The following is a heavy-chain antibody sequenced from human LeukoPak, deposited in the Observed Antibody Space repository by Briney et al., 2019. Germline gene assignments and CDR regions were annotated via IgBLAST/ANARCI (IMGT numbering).Heavy chain of an antibody. D-gene: IGHD3-3*01. CDR3: ARHAYELFPWSWFDP. Sequence: PSETLSLTCTVSGGSISSSDYYWGWIRQPPGKGLEWIGTIYYSGSTYYNPSLKSRVTISVDTSKNQFSLKLSSVTAADTAVYYCARHAYELFPWSWFDPWGQGTLVTVSS. CDR2: IYYSGST. J-gene: IGHJ5*02. V-gene: IGHV4-39*01. CDR1: GGSISSSDYY.